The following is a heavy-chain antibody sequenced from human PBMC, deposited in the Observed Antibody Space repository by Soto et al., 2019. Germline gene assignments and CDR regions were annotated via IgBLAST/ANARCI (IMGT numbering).Heavy chain of an antibody. CDR2: IYYSGST. J-gene: IGHJ4*02. D-gene: IGHD6-19*01. V-gene: IGHV4-59*01. Sequence: QVQLQESGPGLVKPSETLSLTCTVSGGSISSYYWSWIRQPPGKGLEWIGYIYYSGSTNYNPPLKSRVTISVDTSKNQFSLKLSSVTAADTAVYYCARESAAYSSGWPHYFDYWGQGTLVTVSS. CDR1: GGSISSYY. CDR3: ARESAAYSSGWPHYFDY.